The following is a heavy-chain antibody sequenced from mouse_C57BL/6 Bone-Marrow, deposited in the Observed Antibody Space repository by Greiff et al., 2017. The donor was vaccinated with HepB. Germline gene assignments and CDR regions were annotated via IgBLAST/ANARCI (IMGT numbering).Heavy chain of an antibody. D-gene: IGHD2-4*01. V-gene: IGHV1-85*01. J-gene: IGHJ3*01. Sequence: VQLQQSGPELVKPGASVKLSCKATGYTFTSYDINWVKQRPGQGLEWIGWIYPRDGSTKYNEKFKGKATLTVDTSSSTGYMELHSLTSENSAVYFCARSGYDYDVAYWGQGTLVTVSA. CDR2: IYPRDGST. CDR3: ARSGYDYDVAY. CDR1: GYTFTSYD.